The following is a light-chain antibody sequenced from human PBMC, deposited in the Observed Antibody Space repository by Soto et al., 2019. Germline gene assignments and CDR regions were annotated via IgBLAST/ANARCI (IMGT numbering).Light chain of an antibody. J-gene: IGLJ3*02. CDR3: RCYEERANWV. Sequence: QSVLTQPPSASGSPGQSVTISCTGTSSDVGGYNYVSWYQQYPGKAPKLMIYEVYKRPSGVPDRFSGSKSGNTASLPVSGPQSEVGADYYGRCYEERANWVFGGGTKLTVL. CDR2: EVY. V-gene: IGLV2-8*01. CDR1: SSDVGGYNY.